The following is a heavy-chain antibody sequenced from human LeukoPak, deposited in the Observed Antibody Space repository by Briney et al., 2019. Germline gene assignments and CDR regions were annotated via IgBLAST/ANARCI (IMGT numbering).Heavy chain of an antibody. Sequence: GGSLRFSCTASGFTFSSYAMNWVRQAPGKGLEWVSGRSGSGGSTYYADSVKGRFTISRDNSKNTLYLQMNSLRVEDTAVYYCAKAYTSGWYFCFDYWGQGALVTVSS. J-gene: IGHJ4*02. CDR1: GFTFSSYA. D-gene: IGHD6-19*01. V-gene: IGHV3-23*01. CDR2: RSGSGGST. CDR3: AKAYTSGWYFCFDY.